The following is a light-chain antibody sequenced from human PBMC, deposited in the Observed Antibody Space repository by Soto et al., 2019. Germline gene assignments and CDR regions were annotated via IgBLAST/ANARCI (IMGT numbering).Light chain of an antibody. CDR3: SSYASDRTYV. CDR1: SNDVGGYNY. V-gene: IGLV2-14*01. J-gene: IGLJ1*01. Sequence: QSALTQPASVSGSPGQTITISCTGTSNDVGGYNYVSWYQQHPGKAPKLMIYDVSNRPSGVSNRFSGSKSGNTASLTISGPQAEDEADYYCSSYASDRTYVFGTGTKVTVL. CDR2: DVS.